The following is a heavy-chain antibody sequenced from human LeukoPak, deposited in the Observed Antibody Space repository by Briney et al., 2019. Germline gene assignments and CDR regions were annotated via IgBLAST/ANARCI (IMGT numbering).Heavy chain of an antibody. CDR2: IYSGGRT. V-gene: IGHV3-66*01. CDR1: GFTVSSNY. CDR3: ARGRSGSYGFDI. D-gene: IGHD3-10*01. Sequence: PGGSLRLSCAASGFTVSSNYMSWVRQAPGKGLEWVSVIYSGGRTYYADSVKGRFTISRDNSKNTLYLQMNSLRAEDTAVYYCARGRSGSYGFDIWGQGIMVTVSS. J-gene: IGHJ3*02.